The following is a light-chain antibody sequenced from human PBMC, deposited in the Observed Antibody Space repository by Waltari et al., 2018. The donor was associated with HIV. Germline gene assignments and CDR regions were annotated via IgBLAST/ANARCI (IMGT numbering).Light chain of an antibody. CDR1: QSVSNY. Sequence: EIVLTQSPANLSLSPGERATLSCRASQSVSNYLAWFQQKPGQVPRLLIYVASTRATGIPARFSGSGSGTDFTLTISSLEPGDFAVYYCQQRSNWPITFGQGTRLEIK. V-gene: IGKV3-11*01. CDR3: QQRSNWPIT. J-gene: IGKJ5*01. CDR2: VAS.